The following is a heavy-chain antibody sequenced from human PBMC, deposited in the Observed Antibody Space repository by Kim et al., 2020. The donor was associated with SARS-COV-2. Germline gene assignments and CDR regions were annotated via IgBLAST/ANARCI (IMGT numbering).Heavy chain of an antibody. CDR3: ARAPGGTMIVVVIGAFDI. Sequence: LKSRVTISVDTSKNQFSLKLSSVTAADTAVYYCARAPGGTMIVVVIGAFDIWGQGTMVTVSS. J-gene: IGHJ3*02. V-gene: IGHV4-31*02. D-gene: IGHD3-22*01.